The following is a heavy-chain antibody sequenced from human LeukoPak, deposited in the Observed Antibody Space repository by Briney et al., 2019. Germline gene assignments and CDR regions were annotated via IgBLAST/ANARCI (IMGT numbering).Heavy chain of an antibody. D-gene: IGHD6-19*01. CDR1: GFTFSSYW. CDR2: INSDGTSP. CDR3: AKDKRRGSSGWFNY. J-gene: IGHJ4*02. V-gene: IGHV3-74*01. Sequence: GGSLRLSCAASGFTFSSYWMHWVRQAPGKGLVWVSGINSDGTSPIYADSVKGRFTISRDNAKRTLYLQMNSLRAEDTAVYYCAKDKRRGSSGWFNYWGQGTLVTVSS.